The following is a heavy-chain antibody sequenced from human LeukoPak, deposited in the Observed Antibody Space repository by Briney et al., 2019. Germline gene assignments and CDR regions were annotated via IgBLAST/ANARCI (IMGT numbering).Heavy chain of an antibody. Sequence: PGGSLRLSCAASGFTFSGYGMKWVRQAPGKGLEWVSYISSSGSIIYYADSVKGRFTISRDNTKNSLYLQMNSLTAEDTAVYYCARDGAVAGIENDYWGQGTLVTVSS. V-gene: IGHV3-48*03. CDR1: GFTFSGYG. J-gene: IGHJ4*02. CDR2: ISSSGSII. D-gene: IGHD6-19*01. CDR3: ARDGAVAGIENDY.